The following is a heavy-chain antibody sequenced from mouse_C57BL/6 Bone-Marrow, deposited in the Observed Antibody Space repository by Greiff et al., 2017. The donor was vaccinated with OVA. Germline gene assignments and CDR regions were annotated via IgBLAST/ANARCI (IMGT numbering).Heavy chain of an antibody. V-gene: IGHV5-4*01. CDR2: ISDGGSYT. CDR1: GFTFSSYA. J-gene: IGHJ4*01. CDR3: ARGRVFYYAMDY. Sequence: EVQLQQSGGGLVKPGGSLKLSCAASGFTFSSYAMSWVRQTPEKRLEWVATISDGGSYTYYPDNVKGRFTISRDNAKNNLYQQMSHLKSEDTAMYYCARGRVFYYAMDYWGQGTSVTVSS.